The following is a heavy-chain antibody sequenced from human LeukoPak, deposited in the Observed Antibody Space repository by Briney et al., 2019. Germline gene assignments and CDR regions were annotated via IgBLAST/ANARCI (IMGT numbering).Heavy chain of an antibody. CDR2: IYTSGST. V-gene: IGHV4-4*07. CDR3: ARPLLWFGEGPDDAFDI. D-gene: IGHD3-10*01. J-gene: IGHJ3*02. CDR1: GGSISSYY. Sequence: SETLSLTCTVSGGSISSYYWSWIRQPAGKGLEWIGRIYTSGSTNYNPSLKSRVTMSVDTSKNQFSLKLSSVTAADTAVYYCARPLLWFGEGPDDAFDIWGQGTMVTVSS.